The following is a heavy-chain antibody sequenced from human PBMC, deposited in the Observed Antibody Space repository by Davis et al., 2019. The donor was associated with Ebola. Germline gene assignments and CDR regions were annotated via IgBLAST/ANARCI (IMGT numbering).Heavy chain of an antibody. CDR2: IIPILGIA. CDR3: ARDRVNWFDP. CDR1: GGTFNSNN. J-gene: IGHJ5*02. V-gene: IGHV1-69*04. Sequence: SVKVSCKASGGTFNSNNIAWVRQAPEQGLEWMGRIIPILGIANYAQKFQGRVTITADESTSTAYMELSSLRSEDTAVYYCARDRVNWFDPWGQGTLVTVSS.